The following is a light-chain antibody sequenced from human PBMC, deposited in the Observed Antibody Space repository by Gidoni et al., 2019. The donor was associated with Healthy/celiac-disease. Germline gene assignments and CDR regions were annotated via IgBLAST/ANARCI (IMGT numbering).Light chain of an antibody. CDR2: GAS. V-gene: IGKV3-20*01. CDR1: QSVSSSS. Sequence: LVLTQSPGTLSVSPGERATLSCRASQSVSSSSLAWYQQKPVQDPRLLIYGASSRATGILDRFIGSGSGTDFTPIISSLEPADFAVYYCQQYGSSPWTFGQGTKVEIK. J-gene: IGKJ1*01. CDR3: QQYGSSPWT.